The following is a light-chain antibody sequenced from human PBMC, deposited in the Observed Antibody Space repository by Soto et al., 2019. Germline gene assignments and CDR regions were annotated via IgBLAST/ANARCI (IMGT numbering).Light chain of an antibody. Sequence: QSALTQPASVSGSPGQSITISCTGTSSDVGGYNYVSWYQQHPGKAPKLMIYEVSNRPSGVSNRFSGSKPGNTASLTISGLQAEDEADYYCSSYTSSSTLFYVFGTGTKVTVL. CDR3: SSYTSSSTLFYV. CDR2: EVS. J-gene: IGLJ1*01. V-gene: IGLV2-14*01. CDR1: SSDVGGYNY.